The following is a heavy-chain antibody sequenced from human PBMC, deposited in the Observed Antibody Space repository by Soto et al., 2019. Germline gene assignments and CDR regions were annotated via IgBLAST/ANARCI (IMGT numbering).Heavy chain of an antibody. CDR1: GGSVSNSNYY. J-gene: IGHJ4*02. V-gene: IGHV4-39*01. CDR3: VSQRTSVLTQAYFDY. Sequence: SETLSLTCTVSGGSVSNSNYYWGWIRQSPGKGLEWIGSVYYRGRSYSKSSVKSRVTISVDTSKNQFSLNLDSVTASDTAVYYCVSQRTSVLTQAYFDYWGPGALVTVSS. CDR2: VYYRGRS. D-gene: IGHD2-8*01.